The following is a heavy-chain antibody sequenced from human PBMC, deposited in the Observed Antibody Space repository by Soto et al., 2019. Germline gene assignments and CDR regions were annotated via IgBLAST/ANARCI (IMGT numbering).Heavy chain of an antibody. J-gene: IGHJ4*01. V-gene: IGHV4-30-2*01. CDR2: LYHSGST. CDR3: TRHIIRKSGTDH. CDR1: GGSISSSGSS. Sequence: SETLSLTCAVSGGSISSSGSSWSWIRQPPGKSLEWIGYLYHSGSTYYNPSLTSRVTISVDTSKNQFSLKLSSVTAADTAVYYCTRHIIRKSGTDHWGRGTLVTVSS. D-gene: IGHD3-3*01.